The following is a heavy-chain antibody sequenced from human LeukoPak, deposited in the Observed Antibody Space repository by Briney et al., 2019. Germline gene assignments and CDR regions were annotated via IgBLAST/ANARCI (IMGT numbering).Heavy chain of an antibody. J-gene: IGHJ3*02. V-gene: IGHV5-51*01. CDR3: TRLGMAAAGYAFDI. Sequence: GESLKISCKGSGYNFAHDWIGWVRQMPGKGLEWMGIIFPDDSDTIYSPSFQGQVTISADKSISTAYLQWSSLKASDTAMYYCTRLGMAAAGYAFDIWGQGTMVTVSS. D-gene: IGHD6-13*01. CDR1: GYNFAHDW. CDR2: IFPDDSDT.